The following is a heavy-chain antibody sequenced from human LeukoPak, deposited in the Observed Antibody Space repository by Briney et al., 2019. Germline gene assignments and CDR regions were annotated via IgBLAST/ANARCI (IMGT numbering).Heavy chain of an antibody. J-gene: IGHJ4*02. V-gene: IGHV1-2*02. CDR1: GYTFTGYY. CDR3: AREVRGNNYDDY. Sequence: ASVKVSCKASGYTFTGYYMHWVRQAPGQGLEWMGWINPNSGGTNYAQRFQGRVTMTRDTSISTAYMELSRLRSDDTAVYYCAREVRGNNYDDYWGQGTLVTVSS. CDR2: INPNSGGT. D-gene: IGHD2/OR15-2a*01.